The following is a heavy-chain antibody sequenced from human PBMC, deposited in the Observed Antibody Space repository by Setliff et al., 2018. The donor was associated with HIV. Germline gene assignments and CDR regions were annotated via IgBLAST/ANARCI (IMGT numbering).Heavy chain of an antibody. J-gene: IGHJ6*02. CDR1: GYTFRIYG. CDR3: AREIGDYYDSSGYYPPTDYYYGMDV. CDR2: ISPYNGNT. D-gene: IGHD3-22*01. V-gene: IGHV1-18*01. Sequence: GASVKVSCKTSGYTFRIYGIIWVRQAPGQGLEWMGWISPYNGNTAYAQKLQGRLTMTIDTSTTTAYMDLRSLTYDDTAVYYCAREIGDYYDSSGYYPPTDYYYGMDVWGQGTTVTVSS.